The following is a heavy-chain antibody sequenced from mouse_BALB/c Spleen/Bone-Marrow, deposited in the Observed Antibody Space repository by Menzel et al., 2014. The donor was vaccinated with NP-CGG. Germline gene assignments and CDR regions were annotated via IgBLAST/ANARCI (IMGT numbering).Heavy chain of an antibody. CDR1: GFTFSSYG. J-gene: IGHJ3*01. CDR2: INSNGGTT. Sequence: EVHLVESGGGLVQPGGSLKLSCAASGFTFSSYGMSWVRQTPDKRLDLVATINSNGGTTYYPDSVKGRFTISRDNAKNTLYLQMSSLKSEDTAMYFCARGLYYVAYGPGFAYWGQGTLVTVSA. CDR3: ARGLYYVAYGPGFAY. V-gene: IGHV5-6-3*01. D-gene: IGHD2-13*01.